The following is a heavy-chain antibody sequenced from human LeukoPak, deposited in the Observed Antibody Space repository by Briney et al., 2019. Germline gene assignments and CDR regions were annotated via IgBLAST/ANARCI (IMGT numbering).Heavy chain of an antibody. D-gene: IGHD6-13*01. Sequence: PGGSLRLSCAASGFTFSDYGMHWVRQAPGKGLEWVAVIANDGRDKKYADSVRGRFTISRDNSKNTVYLQMSSLRAEDTAVFYCVKDMKIKAAGYYFDYWGQGTLVTVSS. CDR3: VKDMKIKAAGYYFDY. CDR2: IANDGRDK. CDR1: GFTFSDYG. V-gene: IGHV3-30*18. J-gene: IGHJ4*02.